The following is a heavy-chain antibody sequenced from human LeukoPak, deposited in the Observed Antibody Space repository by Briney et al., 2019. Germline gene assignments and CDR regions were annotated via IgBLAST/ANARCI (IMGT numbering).Heavy chain of an antibody. V-gene: IGHV3-30*18. J-gene: IGHJ4*02. Sequence: GRSLRLSCAASGFTFSSYGMHWVRQAPGKGLEWVAVISYDGSNKYYADSVKGRFTISRDNSKNTLYLQMNSLRAEDTAVYYCAKDRLITISLDYWGQGTLVTVSS. CDR2: ISYDGSNK. CDR1: GFTFSSYG. D-gene: IGHD3-9*01. CDR3: AKDRLITISLDY.